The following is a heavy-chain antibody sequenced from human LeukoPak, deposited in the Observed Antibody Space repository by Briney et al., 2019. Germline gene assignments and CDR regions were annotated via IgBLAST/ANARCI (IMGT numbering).Heavy chain of an antibody. CDR1: GFTFTSSA. D-gene: IGHD2-15*01. J-gene: IGHJ4*02. CDR3: AKDASRYCSGGSCSHPGYFDY. V-gene: IGHV1-58*01. CDR2: IVVGSGNT. Sequence: SVKVSCKASGFTFTSSAVQWVRQARGQGLEWIGWIVVGSGNTNYAQKFQERVTINRDMSTSTAYMELSSLRAENTAVYHCAKDASRYCSGGSCSHPGYFDYWGQGTLVTVSS.